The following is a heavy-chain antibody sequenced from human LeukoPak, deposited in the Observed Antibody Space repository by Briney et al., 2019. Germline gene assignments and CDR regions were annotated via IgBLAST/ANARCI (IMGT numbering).Heavy chain of an antibody. Sequence: GGSLRLSCAASGFTFSSHGMYWVRQAPGKGLEWVAVIWYDGSNKYYGDSVKGRFTISRDNSENTVYLQMNSLRAEDTGVYYCARWGDDSRLGHWGQGTLVTVSS. V-gene: IGHV3-33*01. CDR1: GFTFSSHG. CDR2: IWYDGSNK. D-gene: IGHD3-10*01. CDR3: ARWGDDSRLGH. J-gene: IGHJ4*02.